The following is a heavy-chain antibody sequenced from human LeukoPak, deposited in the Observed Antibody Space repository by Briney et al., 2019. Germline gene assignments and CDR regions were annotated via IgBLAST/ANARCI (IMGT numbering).Heavy chain of an antibody. D-gene: IGHD6-13*01. Sequence: GGSLRLSCAASGFTFSNAWMSWVRQAPGKGLEWVGRIKRKTDGGTTDYAAPVKGRFTISRDDSKNTLYLQMNSLKTEDTAVYYCTTVSIAAAGRITRGQGTLVTVSS. CDR2: IKRKTDGGTT. J-gene: IGHJ4*02. CDR1: GFTFSNAW. CDR3: TTVSIAAAGRIT. V-gene: IGHV3-15*01.